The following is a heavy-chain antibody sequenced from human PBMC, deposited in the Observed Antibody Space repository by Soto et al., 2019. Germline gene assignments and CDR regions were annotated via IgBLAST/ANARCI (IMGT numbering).Heavy chain of an antibody. J-gene: IGHJ4*02. V-gene: IGHV4-59*08. Sequence: QVQLQESGPGLVKPSETLSLTCTVSGGSISSYYWSWIRQPPGKGLEWIGYIYYSGSTNYNPSLKTRATISLDTSKNQFPLKLSSVTAADTAVYYCARIHQYSSSWLQFDYWGQGTLVTVSS. CDR3: ARIHQYSSSWLQFDY. CDR1: GGSISSYY. D-gene: IGHD6-13*01. CDR2: IYYSGST.